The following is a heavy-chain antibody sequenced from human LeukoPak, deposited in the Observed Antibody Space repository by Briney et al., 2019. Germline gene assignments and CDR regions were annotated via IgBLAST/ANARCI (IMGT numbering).Heavy chain of an antibody. J-gene: IGHJ4*02. CDR2: ISYDGSNK. CDR1: GFTFSSYA. CDR3: ASGHTAMDPFDY. D-gene: IGHD5-18*01. Sequence: GRSLRLSCAASGFTFSSYAMHWVRQAPGKGLEWVAVISYDGSNKYYADSVKGRFTISRDNSKNTLYLQMNSLRAEDTAVYYCASGHTAMDPFDYWGQGTLVTVSS. V-gene: IGHV3-30-3*01.